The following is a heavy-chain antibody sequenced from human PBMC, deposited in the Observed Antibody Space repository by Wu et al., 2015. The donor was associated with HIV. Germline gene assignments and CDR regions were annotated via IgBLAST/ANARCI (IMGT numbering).Heavy chain of an antibody. V-gene: IGHV1-18*01. CDR3: ARDNYYYDSSGYYYTVPDY. D-gene: IGHD3-22*01. Sequence: QVQLVQSGAEVKKPGASVKVSCKASGYTFTGYGISWVRQAPGQGLEWMGWISAYNGNTNYAQKLQGRVTMTTDTSTSTAYMELRSLRSDDTAVYYCARDNYYYDSSGYYYTVPDYWGQGTLVTVSS. J-gene: IGHJ4*02. CDR2: ISAYNGNT. CDR1: GYTFTGYG.